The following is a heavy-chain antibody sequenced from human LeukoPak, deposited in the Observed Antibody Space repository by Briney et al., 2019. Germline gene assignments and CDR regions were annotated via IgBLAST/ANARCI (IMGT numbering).Heavy chain of an antibody. J-gene: IGHJ4*02. Sequence: GGSLRLSCAASGFTFSSYALTWVRQAPGKGLEWVSTISDSGGYTYYADSVKGRITISRDNSKNTLYLQMNSLRAEDTAVYYCAKSITVAEKIDFWGQGTLVTVSS. CDR2: ISDSGGYT. CDR1: GFTFSSYA. CDR3: AKSITVAEKIDF. V-gene: IGHV3-23*01. D-gene: IGHD6-19*01.